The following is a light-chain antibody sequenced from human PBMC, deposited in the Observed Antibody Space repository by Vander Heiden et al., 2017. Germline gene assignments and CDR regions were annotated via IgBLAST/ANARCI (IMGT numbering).Light chain of an antibody. CDR2: AVS. J-gene: IGKJ2*01. CDR1: QSIYSY. CDR3: LQSDSTPYT. Sequence: IQMTQSPSSLSASVGDRVTITCRANQSIYSYLNWYQQKSGKVPKVLIYAVSSLQSGVPSTFSGTGSGRDFTLTITRLQPEDFATYYCLQSDSTPYTFGHGTRLEIK. V-gene: IGKV1-39*01.